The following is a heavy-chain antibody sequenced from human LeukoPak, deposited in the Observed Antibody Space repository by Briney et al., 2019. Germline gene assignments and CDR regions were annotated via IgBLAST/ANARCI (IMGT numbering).Heavy chain of an antibody. D-gene: IGHD2-2*01. Sequence: GGSLRLSCAASGFTFSSYAMRWVRQAPGKGLEWVANIKQDGSEKYYVDSVKGRFTISRDNAKNSLYLQMNSLRAEDTAVYYCAREKVVVPSNWFDPWGQGTLVTVSS. V-gene: IGHV3-7*01. CDR2: IKQDGSEK. CDR3: AREKVVVPSNWFDP. J-gene: IGHJ5*02. CDR1: GFTFSSYA.